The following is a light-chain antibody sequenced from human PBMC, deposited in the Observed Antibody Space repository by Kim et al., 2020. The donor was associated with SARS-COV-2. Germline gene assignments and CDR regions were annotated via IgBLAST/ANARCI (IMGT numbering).Light chain of an antibody. J-gene: IGKJ3*01. CDR2: AAS. CDR1: RSVSNVY. Sequence: PGDSATLSCRARRSVSNVYLAWYQQRPGQPPRLLIQAASSRAPGIPDRFFGGGSGTDFTLTISRVEPEDFAVYFCQQYGSSPFTFGPGTKVDIK. V-gene: IGKV3-20*01. CDR3: QQYGSSPFT.